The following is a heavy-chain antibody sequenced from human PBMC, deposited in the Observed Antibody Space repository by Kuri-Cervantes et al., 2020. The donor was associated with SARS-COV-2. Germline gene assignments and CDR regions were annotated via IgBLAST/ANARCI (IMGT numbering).Heavy chain of an antibody. V-gene: IGHV4-59*12. J-gene: IGHJ5*02. CDR3: ARVRGYSGWRLNWFDP. CDR1: GGSISSYY. D-gene: IGHD5-12*01. Sequence: GSLRLSCTVSGGSISSYYWSWIRQPPGKGLEWIGYIYYSGSTNYNPSLKSRVTISVDTSKNQFSLKLSSVTAADTAVYYCARVRGYSGWRLNWFDPWGQGTLVTVSS. CDR2: IYYSGST.